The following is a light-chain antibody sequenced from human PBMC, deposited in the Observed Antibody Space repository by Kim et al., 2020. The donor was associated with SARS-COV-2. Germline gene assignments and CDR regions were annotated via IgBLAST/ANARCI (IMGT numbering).Light chain of an antibody. Sequence: DIQMTQSPSSLSASVGDRVTITCRASQDIRNHLAWYQQRPGKVPKLLIYAASALHSGVPSRFGGSGSGTDFTLTITGLQPEDVATYYCQKYDSVPWTFGPGTKVDIK. CDR2: AAS. CDR3: QKYDSVPWT. CDR1: QDIRNH. V-gene: IGKV1-27*01. J-gene: IGKJ1*01.